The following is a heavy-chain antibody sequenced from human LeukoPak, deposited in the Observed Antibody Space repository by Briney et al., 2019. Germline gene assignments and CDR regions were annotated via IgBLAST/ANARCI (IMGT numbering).Heavy chain of an antibody. V-gene: IGHV3-48*01. CDR2: ISSSSSTI. Sequence: AGGSLRLSCAASGFTFSSYSMNWVRQAPGKGLEWVSYISSSSSTIYYADSVKGRFTISRDNAKNSLYLQMNSLRAEDTAVYYCARDSYRKYYYDSSGYSPEFDYWGQGTLVTVSS. CDR3: ARDSYRKYYYDSSGYSPEFDY. CDR1: GFTFSSYS. J-gene: IGHJ4*02. D-gene: IGHD3-22*01.